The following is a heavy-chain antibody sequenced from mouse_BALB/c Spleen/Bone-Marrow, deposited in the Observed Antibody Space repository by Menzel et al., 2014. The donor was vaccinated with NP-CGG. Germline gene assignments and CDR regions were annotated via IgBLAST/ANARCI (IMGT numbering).Heavy chain of an antibody. Sequence: EVQLVESGGGLVQPGGSRKLSCAASGFPFSSFGMHWVRQAPERGLEWVAYISSGSSTIFYAGTVKGRFTISRDNPKNTLFLQMTSLRSEDTAMYYCARGGNWEDFDYWGQGTTLTVSS. V-gene: IGHV5-17*02. CDR1: GFPFSSFG. J-gene: IGHJ2*01. CDR3: ARGGNWEDFDY. D-gene: IGHD4-1*01. CDR2: ISSGSSTI.